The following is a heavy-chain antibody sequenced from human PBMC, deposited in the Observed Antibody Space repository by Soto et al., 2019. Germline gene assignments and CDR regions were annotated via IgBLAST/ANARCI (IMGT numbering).Heavy chain of an antibody. CDR3: ARRYGGNFDY. CDR2: INHSGST. CDR1: GGSFSDYS. J-gene: IGHJ4*02. V-gene: IGHV4-34*01. Sequence: SETLSLTCAVYGGSFSDYSWTWIRQPPGKGLEWIGEINHSGSTYYNPSLKSRVTISVDTSKNQFSLKLTSVTAADTAVYYCARRYGGNFDYWGQGTLVTVSS. D-gene: IGHD3-16*01.